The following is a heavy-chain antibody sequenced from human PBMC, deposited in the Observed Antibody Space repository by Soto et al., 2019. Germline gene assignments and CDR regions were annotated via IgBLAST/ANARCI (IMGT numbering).Heavy chain of an antibody. D-gene: IGHD1-7*01. CDR2: IIPIFGTA. CDR3: ASETGATLWHDAFDI. J-gene: IGHJ3*02. Sequence: SVKVSCKASGGTFSSYAISWVRQAPGQGLEWMGGIIPIFGTANYAQKFQGRVTITADESTSTAYMELSSLRSEDTAVYYCASETGATLWHDAFDIWGQGTMVTVSS. CDR1: GGTFSSYA. V-gene: IGHV1-69*13.